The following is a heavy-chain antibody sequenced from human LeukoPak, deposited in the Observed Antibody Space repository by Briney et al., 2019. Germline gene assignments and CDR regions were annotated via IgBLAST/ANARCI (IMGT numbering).Heavy chain of an antibody. V-gene: IGHV4-38-2*01. CDR1: GYSISSGYY. J-gene: IGHJ4*02. CDR2: IYHSGNT. Sequence: SETLSLTCAVSGYSISSGYYCGWIRQTPGQGLEWIGNIYHSGNTYYNPSLKSRVTISVDTTKNQFSLKLSSVTAADTALYYCARRIVGATFDYWGQGTLVTVSS. D-gene: IGHD1-26*01. CDR3: ARRIVGATFDY.